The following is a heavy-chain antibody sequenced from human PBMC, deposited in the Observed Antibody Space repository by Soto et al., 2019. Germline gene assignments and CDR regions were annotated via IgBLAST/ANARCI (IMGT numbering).Heavy chain of an antibody. D-gene: IGHD6-13*01. CDR2: IYHSGST. Sequence: QVQLQESGPGLVKPSGTLSLTCAVSGGSISSSNWWSWVRQPPGKGLEWIGEIYHSGSTNYNPSLRSRVTISVDTSKSQVPLKLSSVTAADTAVYYCARSAASVRYYGMDVWGQGTTVTVSS. CDR3: ARSAASVRYYGMDV. V-gene: IGHV4-4*02. CDR1: GGSISSSNW. J-gene: IGHJ6*02.